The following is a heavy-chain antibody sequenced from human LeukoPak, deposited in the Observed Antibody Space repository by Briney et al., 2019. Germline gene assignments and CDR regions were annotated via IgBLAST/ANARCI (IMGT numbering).Heavy chain of an antibody. CDR1: GFTFSSYG. CDR3: AKDNYDYGDYDGGDY. D-gene: IGHD4-17*01. CDR2: IRYDGSNK. V-gene: IGHV3-30*02. Sequence: PGGSLRLSCAASGFTFSSYGMHWVRQPPGKGLEWVAFIRYDGSNKYYADSVKGRFTISRDSSRDTLHLQMNSLRAEDTAVYYCAKDNYDYGDYDGGDYWGQGTLVTVSS. J-gene: IGHJ4*02.